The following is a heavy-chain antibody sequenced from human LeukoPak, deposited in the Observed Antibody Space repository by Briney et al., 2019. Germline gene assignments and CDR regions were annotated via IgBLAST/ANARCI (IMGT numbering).Heavy chain of an antibody. J-gene: IGHJ4*02. CDR1: GFTFSSYA. V-gene: IGHV3-23*01. CDR2: ISGSGGST. D-gene: IGHD3-22*01. CDR3: AKSPGVTMIVVAFFDY. Sequence: GGSLRLSCAASGFTFSSYAMSWVRQAPGKGLEWVSAISGSGGSTYYADSVKGRFTISRDNSKNTLYLQMNSLRAEDTAVYYCAKSPGVTMIVVAFFDYWGQGTLVTVSS.